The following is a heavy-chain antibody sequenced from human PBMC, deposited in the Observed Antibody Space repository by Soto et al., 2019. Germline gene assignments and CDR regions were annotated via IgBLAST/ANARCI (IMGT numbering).Heavy chain of an antibody. CDR1: GFTFENVW. Sequence: EVQLVESGGGLVKPGGSVGLSCAASGFTFENVWMHWVRQAPGKGLEWVGRIKSKADGETIDYAEPVKGRFSISRDDSKNTLYRQKNNLKTEDTAVYYCTAYCDFWGGHTPLWGQGTLVAVSS. CDR3: TAYCDFWGGHTPL. V-gene: IGHV3-15*07. D-gene: IGHD3-3*01. J-gene: IGHJ4*02. CDR2: IKSKADGETI.